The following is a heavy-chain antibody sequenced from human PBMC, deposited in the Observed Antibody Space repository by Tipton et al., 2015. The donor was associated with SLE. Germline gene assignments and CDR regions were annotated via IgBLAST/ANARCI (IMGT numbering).Heavy chain of an antibody. CDR3: ARDCGYGSASH. CDR1: GFTLSSYA. D-gene: IGHD3-10*01. V-gene: IGHV3-30*04. CDR2: ISYDGTNK. J-gene: IGHJ4*02. Sequence: SLRLSCAASGFTLSSYAMHWVRQAPGKGLEWVAVISYDGTNKYYADSVKGRFTISRDNSKNTLYLQMNSLRAEDTAVYYCARDCGYGSASHWGQGTLVTVSS.